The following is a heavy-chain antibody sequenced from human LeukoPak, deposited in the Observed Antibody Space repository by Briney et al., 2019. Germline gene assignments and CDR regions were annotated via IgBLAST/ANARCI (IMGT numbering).Heavy chain of an antibody. Sequence: KPGGSLRLSCAASGFTFSSYSMNWVRQAPGKGLEWVSSISSGSSYIYYADSVKGRFTISRDNAKNSLYLQMNSLRAEDTAVYYCARSGWRYCSSTSCYSWFDPWGQGTLVTVSS. D-gene: IGHD2-2*02. V-gene: IGHV3-21*01. CDR1: GFTFSSYS. CDR3: ARSGWRYCSSTSCYSWFDP. J-gene: IGHJ5*02. CDR2: ISSGSSYI.